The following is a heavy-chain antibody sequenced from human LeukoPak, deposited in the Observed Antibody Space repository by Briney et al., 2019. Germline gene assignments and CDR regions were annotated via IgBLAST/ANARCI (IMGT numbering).Heavy chain of an antibody. CDR1: GGTFSCYA. D-gene: IGHD6-13*01. CDR3: ASRTAAGNFDY. J-gene: IGHJ4*02. Sequence: SVKVSCKASGGTFSCYAISWVRQAPGQGLEWMGRIIPILGIANYAQKFQGRVTITADKSTSTAYMELSSLRSEDTAVYYCASRTAAGNFDYWGQGTLVTVSS. CDR2: IIPILGIA. V-gene: IGHV1-69*04.